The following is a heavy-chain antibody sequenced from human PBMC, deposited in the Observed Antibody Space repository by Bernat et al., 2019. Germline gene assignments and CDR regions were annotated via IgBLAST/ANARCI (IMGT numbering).Heavy chain of an antibody. CDR1: GFTFSSYG. CDR3: ARGSGQYYYYMDV. V-gene: IGHV3-33*01. D-gene: IGHD7-27*01. J-gene: IGHJ6*03. CDR2: IWYDGSNK. Sequence: QVQLVESGGGVVQPGRSLRLSCAASGFTFSSYGMHWVRQAPGKGLEWVAVIWYDGSNKYYADSVKGRFTISRDNSKNTLFLQMNSLRAEDTAVYYCARGSGQYYYYMDVWGKGTTVTVSS.